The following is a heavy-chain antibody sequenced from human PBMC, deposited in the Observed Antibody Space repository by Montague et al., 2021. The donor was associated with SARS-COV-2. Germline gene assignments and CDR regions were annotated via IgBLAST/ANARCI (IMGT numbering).Heavy chain of an antibody. D-gene: IGHD3-9*01. V-gene: IGHV2-70*01. CDR2: IDWHDDK. J-gene: IGHJ4*02. CDR1: GFSLSTSGMC. CDR3: ARSYYDILTGYYMAFDY. Sequence: PALVKPTQTLTLTCTFSGFSLSTSGMCVSWIRQPPGKALEWLALIDWHDDKYYSTSLKTRLTISKDTSKNQVVLTMTNMDPVDTATYYCARSYYDILTGYYMAFDYWGQGTLVTVSS.